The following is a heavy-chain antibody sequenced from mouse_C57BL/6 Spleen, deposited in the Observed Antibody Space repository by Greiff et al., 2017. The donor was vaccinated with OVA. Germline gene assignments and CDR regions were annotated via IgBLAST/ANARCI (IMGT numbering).Heavy chain of an antibody. V-gene: IGHV5-17*01. Sequence: EVQVVESGGGLVKPGGSLKLSCAASGFTFSDYGMHWVRQAPEKGLEWVAYISSGSSTIYYADTVKGRFTISRDNAKNTLFLQMTSLRSEDTAVYYCARSLIYDDYDGFAYWGQGTLVTVSA. D-gene: IGHD2-4*01. CDR2: ISSGSSTI. CDR1: GFTFSDYG. CDR3: ARSLIYDDYDGFAY. J-gene: IGHJ3*01.